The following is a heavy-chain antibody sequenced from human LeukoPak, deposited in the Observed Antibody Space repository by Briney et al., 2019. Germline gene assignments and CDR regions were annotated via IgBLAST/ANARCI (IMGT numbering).Heavy chain of an antibody. D-gene: IGHD3-16*01. J-gene: IGHJ3*02. CDR2: IYYSGNT. CDR3: ARVGDGTFDI. Sequence: SETLSLTCTVSGGSISSYYWSWIRQPPGKGLEWIGYIYYSGNTNYNPSLTSRVTMSIDTFKNHFSLRLNSVTAADTAVYYCARVGDGTFDIWGRGTVVIVSS. CDR1: GGSISSYY. V-gene: IGHV4-59*01.